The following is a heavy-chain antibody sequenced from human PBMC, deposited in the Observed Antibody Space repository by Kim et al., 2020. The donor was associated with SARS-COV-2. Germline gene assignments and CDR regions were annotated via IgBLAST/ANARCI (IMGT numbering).Heavy chain of an antibody. CDR3: ARDESIMGVGADYYFEN. D-gene: IGHD1-26*01. V-gene: IGHV3-30*07. Sequence: SVKGRFTISRDNSKNTLYLQMSSLRVEDTAVYYCARDESIMGVGADYYFENWGQGTLVTVSS. J-gene: IGHJ4*02.